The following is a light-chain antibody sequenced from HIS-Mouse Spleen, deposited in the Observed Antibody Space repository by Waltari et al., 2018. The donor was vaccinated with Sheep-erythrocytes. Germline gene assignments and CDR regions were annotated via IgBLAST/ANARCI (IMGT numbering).Light chain of an antibody. J-gene: IGLJ2*01. CDR1: SGHSSYA. CDR2: LNSDGSP. CDR3: QTWGTGIHVV. Sequence: QLVLTQSPSASASLGASVKLTCTLSSGHSSYAIAWHQQQPEKGPRYLMKLNSDGSPSKGDWIPDRFSGSSSGAERYLPISSLQSEDEADYYCQTWGTGIHVVFGGGTKLTVL. V-gene: IGLV4-69*01.